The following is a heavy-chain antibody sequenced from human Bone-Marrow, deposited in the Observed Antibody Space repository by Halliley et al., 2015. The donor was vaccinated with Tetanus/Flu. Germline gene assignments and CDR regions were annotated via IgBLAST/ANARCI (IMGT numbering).Heavy chain of an antibody. J-gene: IGHJ4*02. D-gene: IGHD2-21*01. Sequence: SLRLSCAASGFTFSYFAMHWVRQAPGKGLEWVAIIPYDGRNIHYADSVKGRFTISRDNSKNTLYLQMNSLRAEDTAVYYCAKEEYSYPTFWGQGTLVTVSS. V-gene: IGHV3-30*18. CDR2: IPYDGRNI. CDR1: GFTFSYFA. CDR3: AKEEYSYPTF.